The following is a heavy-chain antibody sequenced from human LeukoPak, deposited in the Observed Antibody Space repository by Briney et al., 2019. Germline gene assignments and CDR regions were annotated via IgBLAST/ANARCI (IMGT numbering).Heavy chain of an antibody. J-gene: IGHJ4*02. Sequence: PGGSLRLSCAASGFTFSSYAMTWIRQAPGKGLEWVSYITSSGGAIYYADSVKGRFTISRDNAKNSLYLQMNSLRAEDTAVYYCARVAGYCSTTSCYGYYFDSWGQGTLVTVSS. CDR1: GFTFSSYA. D-gene: IGHD2-2*01. V-gene: IGHV3-48*04. CDR3: ARVAGYCSTTSCYGYYFDS. CDR2: ITSSGGAI.